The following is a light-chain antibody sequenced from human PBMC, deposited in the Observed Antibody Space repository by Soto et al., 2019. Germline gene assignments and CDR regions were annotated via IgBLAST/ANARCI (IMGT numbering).Light chain of an antibody. V-gene: IGLV2-8*01. CDR3: SAYAGSNNFV. CDR1: RSDVGGYNY. CDR2: EVS. J-gene: IGLJ2*01. Sequence: QAVVTQPPSASGSPGQSVTISCTGTRSDVGGYNYVSWYQQHPGKAPKLMIYEVSKRPSGVPDRFSGSKSGNTASLTVSGLQAEDEADYYCSAYAGSNNFVFGGGTKLTVL.